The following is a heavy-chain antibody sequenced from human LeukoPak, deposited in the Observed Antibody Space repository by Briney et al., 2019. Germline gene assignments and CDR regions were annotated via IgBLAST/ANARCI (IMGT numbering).Heavy chain of an antibody. CDR2: INSDGSTT. Sequence: QTGGSLRLSCAASGFIFSNYWMHWVRQATGKGLVWVSPINSDGSTTSYADSVKGRFTISRDNAKNTLYLQMNSLRPEDTAVYYCARGHYYGMDVWGQGTTVTVSS. V-gene: IGHV3-74*01. CDR1: GFIFSNYW. CDR3: ARGHYYGMDV. J-gene: IGHJ6*02.